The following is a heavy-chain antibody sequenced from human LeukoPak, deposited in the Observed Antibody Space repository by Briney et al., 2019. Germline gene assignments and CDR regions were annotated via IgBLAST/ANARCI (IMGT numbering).Heavy chain of an antibody. D-gene: IGHD5-18*01. V-gene: IGHV4-59*11. CDR3: ATIRRGSIYGYFDF. CDR2: LLDSWRT. J-gene: IGHJ4*02. Sequence: PSGTLSLTCTVSGASMSTHYWGWLRQPPGKGLEWIGYLLDSWRTKDNPSLQSRVTLSADTSKNQFSLRLTSVTAADTAVYYCATIRRGSIYGYFDFWGQGILVTVSS. CDR1: GASMSTHY.